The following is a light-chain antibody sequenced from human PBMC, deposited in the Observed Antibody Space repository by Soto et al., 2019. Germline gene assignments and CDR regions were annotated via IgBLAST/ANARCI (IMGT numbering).Light chain of an antibody. CDR3: QQSYSTLWT. J-gene: IGKJ1*01. CDR1: QSISSY. CDR2: ASF. Sequence: DIQMTQSPSSLSASVGDRITITCRTSQSISSYLNWYQQKPGTAPKLLIYASFNLQSGVPSRFSGSGSGTDFTLTISSLHPEDFATYYCQQSYSTLWTFGQGTKVEIK. V-gene: IGKV1-39*01.